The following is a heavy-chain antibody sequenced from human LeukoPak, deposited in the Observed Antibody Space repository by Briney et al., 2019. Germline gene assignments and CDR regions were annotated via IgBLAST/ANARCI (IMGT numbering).Heavy chain of an antibody. J-gene: IGHJ4*02. Sequence: GGSLRLSCAASGFTFSSYAMSWVRQAPGKGLEWVSAISGSGGSTYYADSVEGRFTISRDNSKNTLYLQMNSLRAEDTAVYYCAKWWEYSYALMRYWGQGTLVTVSS. CDR3: AKWWEYSYALMRY. CDR2: ISGSGGST. V-gene: IGHV3-23*01. CDR1: GFTFSSYA. D-gene: IGHD5-18*01.